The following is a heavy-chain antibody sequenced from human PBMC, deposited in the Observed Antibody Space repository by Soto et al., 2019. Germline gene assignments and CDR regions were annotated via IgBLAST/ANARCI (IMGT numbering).Heavy chain of an antibody. V-gene: IGHV4-30-4*01. CDR2: IHYSGST. CDR1: GGSINSGDYY. D-gene: IGHD3-10*01. CDR3: ARRRGTGSGNSYYVMYV. J-gene: IGHJ6*02. Sequence: SETLSLTCTVSGGSINSGDYYLSWFRQPPGKGLEWIGYIHYSGSTYYSPSLKSRIIISLDTSKNQFSLKVNSVTDEDTAVYYCARRRGTGSGNSYYVMYVWGQGTTVTLSS.